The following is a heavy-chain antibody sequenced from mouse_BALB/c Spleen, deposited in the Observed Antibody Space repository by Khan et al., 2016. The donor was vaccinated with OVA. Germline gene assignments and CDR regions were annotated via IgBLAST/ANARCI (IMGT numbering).Heavy chain of an antibody. V-gene: IGHV1-77*01. CDR2: IYPGSGNT. J-gene: IGHJ2*01. D-gene: IGHD2-3*01. CDR3: ERMDTTSLDY. CDR1: GYTFTDYY. Sequence: QVQLQQSGTELARPGASVKLSCKASGYTFTDYYITWVKQRTGQGLEWIGEIYPGSGNTYYNEKFKGKATLTADKSSNTAYMQLSSLTSEDSAVYFCERMDTTSLDYWGQGTTLTVSS.